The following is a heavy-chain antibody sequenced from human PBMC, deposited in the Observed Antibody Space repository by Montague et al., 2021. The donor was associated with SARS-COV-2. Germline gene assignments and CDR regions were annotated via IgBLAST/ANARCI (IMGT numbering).Heavy chain of an antibody. CDR3: ARLESTRGVIIRGAFHI. CDR2: IYYSGSA. J-gene: IGHJ3*02. V-gene: IGHV4-39*01. D-gene: IGHD3-10*01. Sequence: SETLSLTCSVSGDSINNSRYDWGWIRQPPGKGLEWIGTIYYSGSAYYNPSLKSRVTISVDTSKDQFSLKLNSVTATDTAVYYCARLESTRGVIIRGAFHIWGQGTKVTVSS. CDR1: GDSINNSRYD.